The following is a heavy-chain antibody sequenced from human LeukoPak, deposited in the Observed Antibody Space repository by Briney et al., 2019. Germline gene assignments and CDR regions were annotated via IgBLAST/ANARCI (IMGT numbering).Heavy chain of an antibody. J-gene: IGHJ4*02. D-gene: IGHD2-21*01. CDR2: ISSSSSYI. Sequence: GGSLRLSCAASGFTFSSYAMSWVRQAPGKGLEWVSSISSSSSYIYYADSVKGRFTISRDNAKNSLYLQMNSLRAEDTAVYYCARYSSGWPFDYWGQGTLVTVSS. V-gene: IGHV3-21*01. CDR3: ARYSSGWPFDY. CDR1: GFTFSSYA.